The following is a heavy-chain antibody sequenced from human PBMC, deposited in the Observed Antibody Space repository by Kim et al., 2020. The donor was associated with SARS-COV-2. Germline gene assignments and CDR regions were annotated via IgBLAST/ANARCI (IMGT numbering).Heavy chain of an antibody. CDR2: IYYSGTT. CDR3: ARTDRSSWYSSDY. D-gene: IGHD6-13*01. CDR1: GGSISSGGYY. V-gene: IGHV4-31*03. J-gene: IGHJ4*02. Sequence: SETLSLTCTVSGGSISSGGYYWSWIRQHPGKGLEWIGYIYYSGTTYYNPSLKSRVTISVDTSKNQFSLKLNSVTAADTAVYYCARTDRSSWYSSDYWGQGTLVTVSS.